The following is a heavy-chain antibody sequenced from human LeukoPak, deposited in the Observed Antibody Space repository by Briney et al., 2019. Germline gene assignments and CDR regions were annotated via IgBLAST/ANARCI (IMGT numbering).Heavy chain of an antibody. J-gene: IGHJ5*02. Sequence: GGSLRLSCAASGFTFSPYAMSWVRQAPGKGLEWVASITGGNIRSYYADSVKGRFTISRDNSKNTLYLQMDSLRAEDTAIYYCAKEPGPWGQGTLVTVSS. CDR3: AKEPGP. CDR2: ITGGNIRS. CDR1: GFTFSPYA. V-gene: IGHV3-23*01.